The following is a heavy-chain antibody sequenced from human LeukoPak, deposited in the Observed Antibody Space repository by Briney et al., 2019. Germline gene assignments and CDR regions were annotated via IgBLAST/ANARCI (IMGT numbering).Heavy chain of an antibody. Sequence: ASVKVSCKASGYTFTGYYIHWVRQAPGQGLEWRGWINPNSGDTNYAQKFQGRDTVTGDTSISTAYMDLSWLRSDDTAVYYCARVGSSGWYVHPTLDYWGQGTLVTVSS. D-gene: IGHD6-19*01. CDR3: ARVGSSGWYVHPTLDY. J-gene: IGHJ4*02. V-gene: IGHV1-2*02. CDR1: GYTFTGYY. CDR2: INPNSGDT.